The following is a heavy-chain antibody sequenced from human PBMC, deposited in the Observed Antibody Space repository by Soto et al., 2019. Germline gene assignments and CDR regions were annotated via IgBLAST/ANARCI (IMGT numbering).Heavy chain of an antibody. CDR3: AGGGARGSSWSNDY. CDR2: IWYDGSNK. V-gene: IGHV3-33*01. D-gene: IGHD6-13*01. CDR1: GFTFSSYG. Sequence: QVQLVESGGGVVQPGRSLRLSCAASGFTFSSYGMHWVRQAPGKGLEWVAVIWYDGSNKYYADSVKGRFTISRDNSKNTLYLQMKRLRAEDTAVYYWAGGGARGSSWSNDYWGQGTLVTVSS. J-gene: IGHJ4*02.